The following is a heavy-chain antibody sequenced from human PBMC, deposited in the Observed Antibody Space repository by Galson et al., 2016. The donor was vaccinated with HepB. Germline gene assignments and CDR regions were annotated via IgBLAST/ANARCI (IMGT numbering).Heavy chain of an antibody. CDR1: GGSISSYY. Sequence: TLSLTCTVSGGSISSYYWSWIRQPPGKGLEWIGYIYYSGSTNYNPSLKSRVTISVDTSKNQFSLKLSSVTAADTAVYYCARAGRRCSSTSCYYYYGMDVWGQGTTVTVSS. V-gene: IGHV4-59*01. D-gene: IGHD2-2*01. J-gene: IGHJ6*02. CDR3: ARAGRRCSSTSCYYYYGMDV. CDR2: IYYSGST.